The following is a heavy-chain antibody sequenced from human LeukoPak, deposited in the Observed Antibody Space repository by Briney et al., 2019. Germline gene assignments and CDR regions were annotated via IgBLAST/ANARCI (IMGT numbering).Heavy chain of an antibody. CDR3: AKDRRSGGYEPFDY. D-gene: IGHD1-26*01. J-gene: IGHJ4*02. V-gene: IGHV3-23*01. CDR2: ISGSGGST. CDR1: GFTFSSYA. Sequence: GGSLRLSCAASGFTFSSYAMSWVRQAPGKGLEWVSAISGSGGSTYYADSVKGRFTISGDNSKNTLYLQMNSLRAEDTAVYYCAKDRRSGGYEPFDYWGQGTLVTVSS.